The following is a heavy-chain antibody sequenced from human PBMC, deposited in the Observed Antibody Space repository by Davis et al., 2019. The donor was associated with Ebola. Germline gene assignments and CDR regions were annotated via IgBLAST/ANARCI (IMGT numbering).Heavy chain of an antibody. CDR2: IKQDGSTK. V-gene: IGHV3-7*01. CDR3: ARDQGSQGNFHY. J-gene: IGHJ4*02. Sequence: GESLKISCTASGFTFRNYWMNWVRQAPGKGLEWVANIKQDGSTKYYVDSVKGRFTISRDNARNYLYLQMGSLRAEDTALYYCARDQGSQGNFHYWGQGTLVAVSS. CDR1: GFTFRNYW. D-gene: IGHD6-19*01.